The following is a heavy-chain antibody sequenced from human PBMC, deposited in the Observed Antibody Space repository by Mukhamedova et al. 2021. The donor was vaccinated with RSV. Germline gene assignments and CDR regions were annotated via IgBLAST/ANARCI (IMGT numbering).Heavy chain of an antibody. J-gene: IGHJ6*01. Sequence: GFTFSSYAMHWVRQAPGKGLEWVAVISYDGSNKYYADSVKGRFTISRDNSKNTLYLQMNSLRAEDTAVYYCARGEVQLWSDYYYY. CDR2: ISYDGSNK. D-gene: IGHD5-18*01. CDR1: GFTFSSYA. V-gene: IGHV3-30*04. CDR3: ARGEVQLWSDYYYY.